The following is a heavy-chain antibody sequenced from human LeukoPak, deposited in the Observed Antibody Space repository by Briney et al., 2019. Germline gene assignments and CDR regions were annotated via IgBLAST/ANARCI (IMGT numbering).Heavy chain of an antibody. CDR1: GGTFSSYA. CDR2: IIPIFGTA. J-gene: IGHJ4*02. D-gene: IGHD3-22*01. CDR3: AREITWRYYDSSGYYPLDY. V-gene: IGHV1-69*06. Sequence: ASVKVSCKASGGTFSSYAISWVRQAPGQGLEWMGGIIPIFGTANYAQKFQGRVTITADKSTSTAYMELRSLRSDDTAVYYCAREITWRYYDSSGYYPLDYWGQGTLVTVSS.